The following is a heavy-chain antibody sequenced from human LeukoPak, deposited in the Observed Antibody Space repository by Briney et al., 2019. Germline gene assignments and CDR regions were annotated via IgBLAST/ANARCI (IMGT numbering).Heavy chain of an antibody. J-gene: IGHJ4*02. Sequence: SGGSLRLSCAASEXTVSGNYVSWVRQAPGKGLEWVSVMYSGGNTYYADSVKGRFTISRDKSKNTLYLQMNSLRAEDTAVYYCARGIGSTVFFDHWGQGTLVTVSS. CDR2: MYSGGNT. CDR1: EXTVSGNY. D-gene: IGHD4-11*01. V-gene: IGHV3-53*01. CDR3: ARGIGSTVFFDH.